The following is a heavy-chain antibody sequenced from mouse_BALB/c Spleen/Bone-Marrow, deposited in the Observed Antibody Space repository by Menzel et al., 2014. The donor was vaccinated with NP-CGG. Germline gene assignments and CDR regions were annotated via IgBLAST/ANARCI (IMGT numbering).Heavy chain of an antibody. CDR2: IDPANGNT. CDR1: GFHIKDTY. V-gene: IGHV14-3*02. Sequence: VQLKQSGAELVKPGASVKLSCTASGFHIKDTYMHWVKQGPEQGLEWIGRIDPANGNTKYDPKFQGKATITADTSSNTAYLQLSSLTSEDTAVYYCARWEYYAMDYWGQGTSVTVSS. J-gene: IGHJ4*01. CDR3: ARWEYYAMDY. D-gene: IGHD4-1*01.